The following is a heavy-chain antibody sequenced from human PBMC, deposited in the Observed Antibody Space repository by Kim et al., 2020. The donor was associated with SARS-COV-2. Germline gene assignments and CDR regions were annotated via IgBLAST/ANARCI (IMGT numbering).Heavy chain of an antibody. Sequence: GGSLRLSCAASGFTFSSYGMHWVRQAPGKGLEWVAVISYDGSNKYYADSVKGRFTISRDNSKNTLYLQMNSLRAEDTAVYYCAKDLDRGDTKTYYYYGMDVWGQGTTVTVSS. D-gene: IGHD5-18*01. CDR1: GFTFSSYG. V-gene: IGHV3-30*18. J-gene: IGHJ6*02. CDR3: AKDLDRGDTKTYYYYGMDV. CDR2: ISYDGSNK.